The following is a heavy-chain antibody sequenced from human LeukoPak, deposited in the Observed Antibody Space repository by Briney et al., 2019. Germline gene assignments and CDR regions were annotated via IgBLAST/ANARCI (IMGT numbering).Heavy chain of an antibody. CDR3: AIVVSSGYDWFDY. V-gene: IGHV4-34*01. J-gene: IGHJ4*02. Sequence: SETLSLTCAVYGGSFSGYYWSWIRQPPGKGLEWIGEINHSGSTNYNPSLKSQVTISVDTSKNQFSLKLSSETAADTAVYYCAIVVSSGYDWFDYWGQGTLVTVSS. D-gene: IGHD5-12*01. CDR1: GGSFSGYY. CDR2: INHSGST.